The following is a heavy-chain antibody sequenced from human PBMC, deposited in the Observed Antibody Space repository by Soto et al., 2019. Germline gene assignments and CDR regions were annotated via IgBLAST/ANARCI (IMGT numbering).Heavy chain of an antibody. CDR1: GFTFSSYA. D-gene: IGHD3-3*01. V-gene: IGHV3-23*01. J-gene: IGHJ4*02. Sequence: EVQLLESGGCLVQPGGSLRLSCVASGFTFSSYAMSWVRQAPGKGLEWVSAISGSGGSTYYADSVKGRFTISRDNSKNTLYLKMNSLRAEDTAVYYCAKALDGRIDYWGQGTLVTVSS. CDR3: AKALDGRIDY. CDR2: ISGSGGST.